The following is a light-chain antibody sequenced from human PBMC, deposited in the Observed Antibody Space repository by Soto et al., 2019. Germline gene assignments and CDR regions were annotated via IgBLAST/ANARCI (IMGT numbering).Light chain of an antibody. Sequence: EIVMTQSPATLSVSPGERATLSCRASQSVSSNLAWYQQKPGQAPRLLIYGASTRATGIPARFSGSGSGTEFTLTISSLQSEDFVVYCWQQYNNCPFTFGGGTKVEIK. CDR1: QSVSSN. CDR3: QQYNNCPFT. J-gene: IGKJ4*01. V-gene: IGKV3D-15*01. CDR2: GAS.